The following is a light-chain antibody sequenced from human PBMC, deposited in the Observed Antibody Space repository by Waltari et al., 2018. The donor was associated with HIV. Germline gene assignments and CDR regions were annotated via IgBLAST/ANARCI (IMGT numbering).Light chain of an antibody. J-gene: IGLJ2*01. V-gene: IGLV2-8*01. CDR1: SNDIGTYNF. CDR2: DVT. CDR3: VSYTEKDTFLL. Sequence: QSALTQPPSASGSPGQSVAIPCTGSSNDIGTYNFVSWYQHHPGKAPKLLIYDVTRRPPVIPDRFSCTKSGYTASLTVSDLQVEDEADYYCVSYTEKDTFLLFGGGTKLAV.